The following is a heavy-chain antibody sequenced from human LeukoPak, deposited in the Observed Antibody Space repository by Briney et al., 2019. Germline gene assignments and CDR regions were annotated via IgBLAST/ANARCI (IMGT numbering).Heavy chain of an antibody. Sequence: ASVKVSCTASGYTFTSYYMHWVRQAPGQGLEWMGIINPSGGSTSYAQKFQGRVTMTRDTSTSTVYMELSSLRSEDTAVYYCARDIVVVVAHPGYAFDIWGQGTMVTVSS. CDR1: GYTFTSYY. D-gene: IGHD2-15*01. J-gene: IGHJ3*02. CDR3: ARDIVVVVAHPGYAFDI. V-gene: IGHV1-46*01. CDR2: INPSGGST.